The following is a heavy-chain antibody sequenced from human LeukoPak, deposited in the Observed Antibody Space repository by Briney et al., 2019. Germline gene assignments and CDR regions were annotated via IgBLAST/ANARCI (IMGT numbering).Heavy chain of an antibody. J-gene: IGHJ4*02. Sequence: PSETLSLTCTVSGYSISSGYYWGWIRQPPGKGLEWIGSIYHSGSTYYNPSLKSRVTISVDTSKNQFSLKLSSVTAADTAVYYCARAPIAVAGLFDYWGQGTLVTVSS. CDR1: GYSISSGYY. CDR3: ARAPIAVAGLFDY. CDR2: IYHSGST. V-gene: IGHV4-38-2*02. D-gene: IGHD6-19*01.